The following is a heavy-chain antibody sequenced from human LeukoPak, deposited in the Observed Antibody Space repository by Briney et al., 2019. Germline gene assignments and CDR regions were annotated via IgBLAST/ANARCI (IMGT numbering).Heavy chain of an antibody. J-gene: IGHJ5*02. CDR2: INHSGST. CDR3: AREQQLGLNWFDP. V-gene: IGHV4-34*01. D-gene: IGHD6-13*01. CDR1: GGSFSGYY. Sequence: SETLSLTCAVYGGSFSGYYWSWIRQPPGKGLEWIGEINHSGSTNYNPSLKSRVTISVDTSKNQFSLKLSSVTAADTAVYYCAREQQLGLNWFDPWGQGTLVTVSS.